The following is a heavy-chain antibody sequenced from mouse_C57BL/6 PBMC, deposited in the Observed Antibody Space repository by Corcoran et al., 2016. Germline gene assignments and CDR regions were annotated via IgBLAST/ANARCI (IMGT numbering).Heavy chain of an antibody. V-gene: IGHV9-3*01. CDR1: GYTFTTYG. CDR2: INTYSGVP. Sequence: QIQLVQDGPELKKPGETVKISCKASGYTFTTYGMSWVKQAPGKGLKWMGWINTYSGVPTYADDFKGRFAFSLETSASTAYLQINNLKNEDTATYFCARYRDYYGSSYRYFDVWGTGTTVTVSS. J-gene: IGHJ1*03. D-gene: IGHD1-1*01. CDR3: ARYRDYYGSSYRYFDV.